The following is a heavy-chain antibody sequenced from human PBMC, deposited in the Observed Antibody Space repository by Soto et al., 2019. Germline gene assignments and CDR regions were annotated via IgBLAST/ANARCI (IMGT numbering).Heavy chain of an antibody. D-gene: IGHD3-16*01. CDR1: GGTFSHHA. CDR3: TRGSLGRPYYFDF. Sequence: GPPVKVSCKASGGTFSHHAYHWVRQAPGQGLEWLGGILPIFDTSDFAQPFQDRVTFAPDEMTSTAYIELTSLRSEDTAVYYCTRGSLGRPYYFDFWGQGTLVTVSS. V-gene: IGHV1-69*13. J-gene: IGHJ4*02. CDR2: ILPIFDTS.